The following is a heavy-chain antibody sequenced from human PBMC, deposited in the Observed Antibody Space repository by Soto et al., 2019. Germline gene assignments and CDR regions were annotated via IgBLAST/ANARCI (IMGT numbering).Heavy chain of an antibody. CDR3: ARDFDY. Sequence: GGSLRLSCAASGFIFSNYAMSWVRQAPGKGLEWVSAISGSGGDTYYVDSVKGRFTISRDNSKNTLYLQMNSLRAEDTAAYYCARDFDYWGQGTLVTVSS. J-gene: IGHJ4*02. CDR1: GFIFSNYA. V-gene: IGHV3-23*01. CDR2: ISGSGGDT.